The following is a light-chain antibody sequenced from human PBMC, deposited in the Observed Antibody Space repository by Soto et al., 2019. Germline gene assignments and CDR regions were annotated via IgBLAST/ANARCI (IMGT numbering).Light chain of an antibody. J-gene: IGKJ1*01. CDR1: DNIGTW. CDR2: TAS. V-gene: IGKV1-5*03. CDR3: QQYNTLSS. Sequence: DIQMTQSPSTLSASVGDRVTITCRASDNIGTWLAWYQQKPGKAPNLLIYTASTLKSGVPSRFSGGGSGTEFTLTISGLQPEDFATYYCQQYNTLSSFGQGTKVDIK.